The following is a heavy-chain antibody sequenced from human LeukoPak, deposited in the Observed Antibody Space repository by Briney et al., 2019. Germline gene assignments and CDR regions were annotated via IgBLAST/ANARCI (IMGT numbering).Heavy chain of an antibody. J-gene: IGHJ5*02. CDR3: SAGRAEAENGVAFYP. CDR2: IYGDGPT. V-gene: IGHV3-66*02. CDR1: GFTVSNDY. Sequence: GGSLRLSCPASGFTVSNDYMAWVRQARGRGLDWVSLIYGDGPTFYTHSVKGRFTIYRANFKNTMYLQMNSLIPEVAAVNYCSAGRAEAENGVAFYPWGQGTLVTVSS. D-gene: IGHD1-1*01.